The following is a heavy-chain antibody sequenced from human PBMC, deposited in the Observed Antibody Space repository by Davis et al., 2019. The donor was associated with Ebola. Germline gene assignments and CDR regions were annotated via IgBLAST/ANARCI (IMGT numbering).Heavy chain of an antibody. D-gene: IGHD6-19*01. J-gene: IGHJ4*02. CDR2: IGTAGDT. CDR3: ARVRWLVPEY. V-gene: IGHV3-13*01. Sequence: PGGSLRLSCAASGFTLRSYDMHWARQAPGKGLEWVSAIGTAGDTYYPASVRGRFTISRENAKNSLYLQMNSLRAEDTAVYYCARVRWLVPEYWGQGILVTVSS. CDR1: GFTLRSYD.